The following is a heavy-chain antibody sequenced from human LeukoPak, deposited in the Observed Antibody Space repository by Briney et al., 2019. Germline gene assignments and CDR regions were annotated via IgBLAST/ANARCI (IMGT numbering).Heavy chain of an antibody. V-gene: IGHV4-39*07. D-gene: IGHD3-3*01. CDR1: GGSISSSSYY. CDR3: ARATTDFWSGRSDWFDP. J-gene: IGHJ5*02. CDR2: IYYSGST. Sequence: SETLSLTCTVSGGSISSSSYYWGWIRQPPGKGLEWIGSIYYSGSTYYNPSLKSRVTISVDTSKNQFSLKLSSVTAADTAVYYCARATTDFWSGRSDWFDPWGQGTLVTVSS.